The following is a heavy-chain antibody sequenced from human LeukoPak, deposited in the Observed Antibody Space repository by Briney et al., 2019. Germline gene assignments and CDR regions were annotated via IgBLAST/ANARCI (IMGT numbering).Heavy chain of an antibody. Sequence: ASVKVSCKASGYTLTGYYMHWVRQAPGQGLEWMGWINPNSGGTNYAQKFQGRVTMTRDTSISTAYMELSRLRSDDTAVYYCARDQYQLPHELLDYWGQGTLVTVSS. D-gene: IGHD2-2*01. CDR3: ARDQYQLPHELLDY. J-gene: IGHJ4*02. V-gene: IGHV1-2*02. CDR2: INPNSGGT. CDR1: GYTLTGYY.